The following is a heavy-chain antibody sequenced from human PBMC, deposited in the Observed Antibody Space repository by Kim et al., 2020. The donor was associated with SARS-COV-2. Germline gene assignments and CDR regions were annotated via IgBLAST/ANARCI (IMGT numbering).Heavy chain of an antibody. J-gene: IGHJ6*02. Sequence: SETLSLTCTVSGGSISSYYWSWIRQPPGKGLEWIGYIYYSGSTNYNPSLKSRVTISVDTSKNQFSLKLSSVTAADTAVYYCARNPPPLRELWRSYYYYYGMDVWGQGTTVTVSS. CDR3: ARNPPPLRELWRSYYYYYGMDV. V-gene: IGHV4-59*01. CDR2: IYYSGST. D-gene: IGHD1-26*01. CDR1: GGSISSYY.